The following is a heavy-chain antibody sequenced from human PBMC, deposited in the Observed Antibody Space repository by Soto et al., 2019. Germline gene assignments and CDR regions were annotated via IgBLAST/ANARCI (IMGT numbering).Heavy chain of an antibody. J-gene: IGHJ4*02. V-gene: IGHV3-7*01. CDR3: ARDLGRLMGATPGY. D-gene: IGHD1-26*01. Sequence: GGALRLSCAASGFTFSSYWMSWVRQSPGKGLEWVANIKQDGSEKYYVDSVKGRFTISRDNAKNSLYLQMNSLRAEDTAVYYCARDLGRLMGATPGYWGQGTLVTVSS. CDR1: GFTFSSYW. CDR2: IKQDGSEK.